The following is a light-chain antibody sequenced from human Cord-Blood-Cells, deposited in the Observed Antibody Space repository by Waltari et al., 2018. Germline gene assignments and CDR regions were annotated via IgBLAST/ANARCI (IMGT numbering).Light chain of an antibody. J-gene: IGKJ3*01. Sequence: AIRMTQSPSSFSASTGDRVTITCRASQGISSYLAWYQQKPGTAPKLLIYAASTLQSGVPARFSGSGSGTDFTLTISCLQSEDFATYYCQQYYSYPGTFGPGTKVDIK. CDR1: QGISSY. CDR3: QQYYSYPGT. CDR2: AAS. V-gene: IGKV1-8*01.